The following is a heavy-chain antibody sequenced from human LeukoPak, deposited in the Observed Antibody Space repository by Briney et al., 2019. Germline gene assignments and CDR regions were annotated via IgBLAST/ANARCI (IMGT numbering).Heavy chain of an antibody. CDR3: AKTASYGDYSG. J-gene: IGHJ4*02. CDR2: VSESGDIT. Sequence: GGSLRLSCAASGIAFSRFAMSWVRQAPGKGLEWVSVVSESGDITHYAESVRGRFTISRDNSKNTLYLQMNSLRAEDTAVYYCAKTASYGDYSGWGQGTLVTVSS. V-gene: IGHV3-23*01. D-gene: IGHD4-17*01. CDR1: GIAFSRFA.